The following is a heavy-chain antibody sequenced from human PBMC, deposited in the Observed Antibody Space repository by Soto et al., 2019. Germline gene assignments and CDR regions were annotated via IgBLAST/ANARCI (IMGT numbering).Heavy chain of an antibody. CDR1: GFTFSSFA. V-gene: IGHV3-30-3*01. CDR2: ISYDGSNT. CDR3: AKDLTLGIVGAWGHYFEY. D-gene: IGHD1-26*01. J-gene: IGHJ4*02. Sequence: QVPLVESGGGVLQPGRSLRLSCAASGFTFSSFAMHWVRQAPGKGLEWVAFISYDGSNTYYADSVKGRVTISRDNSKKTVYLEINSLRAEDTAVYHCAKDLTLGIVGAWGHYFEYWGQGTLVTVSS.